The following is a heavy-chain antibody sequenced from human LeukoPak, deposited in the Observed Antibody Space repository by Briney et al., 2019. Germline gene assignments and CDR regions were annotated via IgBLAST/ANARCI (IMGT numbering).Heavy chain of an antibody. CDR1: GGSISSYY. J-gene: IGHJ3*02. D-gene: IGHD1/OR15-1a*01. CDR3: ARQPSGTAAFDI. V-gene: IGHV4-4*07. CDR2: IYTSGST. Sequence: SETLSLTCTVSGGSISSYYWSWIRQPAGKGLEWIGRIYTSGSTNYNPSLKSRVTMSVDTSKNQFSLKLTSVAAADTAIYYCARQPSGTAAFDIWGQGTMVTVSS.